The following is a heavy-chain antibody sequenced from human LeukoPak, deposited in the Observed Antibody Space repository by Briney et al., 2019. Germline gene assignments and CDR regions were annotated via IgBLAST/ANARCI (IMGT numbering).Heavy chain of an antibody. Sequence: ASVKVSCKASGYTFTSYGISWVRQAPGQGLGWMGWISAYNGNTNYAQKLQGRVTMTTDTSTSTAYMELRSLRSDDTAVYYCASTAAGDYFDYWGQGTLVTVSS. J-gene: IGHJ4*02. CDR2: ISAYNGNT. CDR1: GYTFTSYG. CDR3: ASTAAGDYFDY. D-gene: IGHD6-13*01. V-gene: IGHV1-18*01.